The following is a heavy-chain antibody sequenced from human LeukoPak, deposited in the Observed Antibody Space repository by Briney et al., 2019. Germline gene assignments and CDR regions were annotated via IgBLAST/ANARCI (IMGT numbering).Heavy chain of an antibody. Sequence: GGSLRLSCAASGFTFSSYAMSWVRQAPGKGLEWVSTISGSGGSTYYADSVKGRFTISRDNSKNTLYLQMNSLRAEDTAVYYCAKDISGWYGSFAFDIWGQGTMVTVSS. CDR1: GFTFSSYA. CDR2: ISGSGGST. D-gene: IGHD6-19*01. J-gene: IGHJ3*02. CDR3: AKDISGWYGSFAFDI. V-gene: IGHV3-23*01.